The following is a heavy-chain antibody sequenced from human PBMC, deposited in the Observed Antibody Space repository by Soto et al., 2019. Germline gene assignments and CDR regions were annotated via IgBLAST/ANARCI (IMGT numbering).Heavy chain of an antibody. CDR1: GGTFSSYT. Sequence: QVQLVQSGAEVKKPGSSVKVSCKASGGTFSSYTISWVRQAPGQGLEWMGRIIPILGIANYAQKFQGRVTITADKSXXTXYMXLSSLRSEDTAVYYCARDLGYCGGDCYSDYNWFDPWGQGTLVTVSS. V-gene: IGHV1-69*08. CDR3: ARDLGYCGGDCYSDYNWFDP. CDR2: IIPILGIA. J-gene: IGHJ5*02. D-gene: IGHD2-21*02.